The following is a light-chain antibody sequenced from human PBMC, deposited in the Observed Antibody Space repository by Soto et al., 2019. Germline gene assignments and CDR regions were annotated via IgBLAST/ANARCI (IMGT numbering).Light chain of an antibody. J-gene: IGKJ1*01. CDR1: QSVSSN. CDR3: QQYNNWPPWT. V-gene: IGKV3-15*01. CDR2: GAY. Sequence: EIVMTQSPATLSVSPGERATLSCRASQSVSSNLAWYQQKPGQAPRLLIYGAYTRATGIPARFSGSGSGTEFTITVSRLQSEDFAVYYCQQYNNWPPWTFGQGTKVEIE.